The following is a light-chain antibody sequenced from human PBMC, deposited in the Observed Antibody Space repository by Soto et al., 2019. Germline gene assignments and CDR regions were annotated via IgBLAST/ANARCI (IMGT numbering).Light chain of an antibody. J-gene: IGKJ1*01. CDR2: KAS. V-gene: IGKV1-5*03. Sequence: DIQMTQSPSTLSAYVGDRVTITCRASQSISTWLAWYQQEPGKAPKLLIHKASSLQSGVPSRFSGSGSGTDFTLTISSLHPDDFATYYCQQYNSYSSTFGQGTRVEIK. CDR1: QSISTW. CDR3: QQYNSYSST.